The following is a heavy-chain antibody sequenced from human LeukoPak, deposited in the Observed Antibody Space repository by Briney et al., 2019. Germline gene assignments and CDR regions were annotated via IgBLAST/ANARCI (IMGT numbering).Heavy chain of an antibody. CDR2: INRPGIT. J-gene: IGHJ5*02. D-gene: IGHD2-2*01. CDR3: ARSEDCGSSSCYWFGP. Sequence: SETLSLTCAVYGGSFSGYYWSWIRQSPGKGLEWIGEINRPGITKYNPSLESRVTISLDTSKNQFSLRLTSATAADTAMYYCARSEDCGSSSCYWFGPWGQGTLVTVST. V-gene: IGHV4-34*01. CDR1: GGSFSGYY.